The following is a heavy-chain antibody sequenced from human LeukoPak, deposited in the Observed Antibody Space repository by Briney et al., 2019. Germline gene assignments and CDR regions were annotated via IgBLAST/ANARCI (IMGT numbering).Heavy chain of an antibody. V-gene: IGHV1-46*01. CDR1: GYXFTTYY. Sequence: GASVKVSCKASGYXFTTYYIHWVRQAPGQGLEWMGLINPSGGSTSYAQKFQGRVTMTRDTSTSTLYMELSSLRFEDTAVYYCARSKTPDYWGQGTLVTVSS. CDR2: INPSGGST. CDR3: ARSKTPDY. J-gene: IGHJ4*02. D-gene: IGHD2-15*01.